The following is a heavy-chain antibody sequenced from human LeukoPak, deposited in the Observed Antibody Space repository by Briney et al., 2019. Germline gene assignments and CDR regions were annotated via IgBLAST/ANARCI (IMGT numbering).Heavy chain of an antibody. D-gene: IGHD3-3*01. J-gene: IGHJ5*02. CDR3: ARHAAYYDFWSGYPNWFDP. CDR1: GGSISSSSYY. CDR2: IYYSGST. V-gene: IGHV4-39*01. Sequence: SETLSLTCTVSGGSISSSSYYWGWIRQPPGKGLEWIGSIYYSGSTYYNPSLKSRVTISVDTSKNQFSLKLSSVTAADTAVYYCARHAAYYDFWSGYPNWFDPWGQGTLVTVSS.